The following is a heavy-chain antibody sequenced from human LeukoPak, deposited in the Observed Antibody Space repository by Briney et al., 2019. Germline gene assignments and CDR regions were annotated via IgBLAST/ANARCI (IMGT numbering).Heavy chain of an antibody. J-gene: IGHJ4*02. CDR2: IYYSGST. CDR1: GGSISSGGYY. CDR3: ARGALQLWAVDY. Sequence: SETPSLTCTVSGGSISSGGYYWSWIRQHPGKGLEWIGYIYYSGSTYYNPSLKSRVTISVDTSKNQFSLKLSSVTAADTAVHYCARGALQLWAVDYWGQGTLVTVSS. V-gene: IGHV4-31*03. D-gene: IGHD5-18*01.